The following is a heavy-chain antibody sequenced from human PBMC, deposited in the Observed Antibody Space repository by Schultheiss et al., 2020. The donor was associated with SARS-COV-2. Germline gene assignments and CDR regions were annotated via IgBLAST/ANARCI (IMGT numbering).Heavy chain of an antibody. CDR3: ARSEGAAAIPYYYYYMDV. D-gene: IGHD2-2*02. CDR1: GGSISSYY. J-gene: IGHJ6*03. CDR2: IYYSGST. V-gene: IGHV4-59*12. Sequence: SETLSLTCTVSGGSISSYYWGWIRQPPGKGLEWIGYIYYSGSTNYNPSLKSRVTISVDTSKNQFSLKLSSVTAADTAVYYCARSEGAAAIPYYYYYMDVWGKGTTVTVSS.